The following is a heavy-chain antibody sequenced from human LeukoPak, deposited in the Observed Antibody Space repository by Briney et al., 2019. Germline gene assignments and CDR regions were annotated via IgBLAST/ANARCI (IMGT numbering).Heavy chain of an antibody. V-gene: IGHV3-9*01. CDR1: GFTFDDYA. CDR2: ISWNSGSI. J-gene: IGHJ4*02. Sequence: SGGSLRLSCAASGFTFDDYAMHWVRQAPGKGLEWVSGISWNSGSIGYADSVKGRFTISRDNAENTLYLQMNSLRAEDTAEYYCASRYSSDYGGNTHWGQGTLVTVSS. D-gene: IGHD4-23*01. CDR3: ASRYSSDYGGNTH.